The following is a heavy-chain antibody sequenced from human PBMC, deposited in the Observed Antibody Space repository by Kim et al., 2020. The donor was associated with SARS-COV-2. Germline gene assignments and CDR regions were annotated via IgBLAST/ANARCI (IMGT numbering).Heavy chain of an antibody. CDR3: ATSNGSSWAYFDY. V-gene: IGHV5-51*01. Sequence: RDSPSFQGQVTISADKSINTAYLQWSTLKASDTAMYYCATSNGSSWAYFDYWGQGTLVTVSS. D-gene: IGHD6-13*01. J-gene: IGHJ4*02.